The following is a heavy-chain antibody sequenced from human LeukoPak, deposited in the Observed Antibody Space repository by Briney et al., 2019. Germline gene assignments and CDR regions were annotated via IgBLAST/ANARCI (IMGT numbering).Heavy chain of an antibody. CDR3: ARDGAPWNYYYYYMDV. V-gene: IGHV3-20*04. J-gene: IGHJ6*03. Sequence: GGSLRLSCAASGFTFDDYGMSWVRQAPGKGLKWVSGINWNGGSTGYADSVKGRFTISRDNAKNSLYLQMNSLRAEDTALYYCARDGAPWNYYYYYMDVWGKGTTVTVSS. D-gene: IGHD3-16*01. CDR2: INWNGGST. CDR1: GFTFDDYG.